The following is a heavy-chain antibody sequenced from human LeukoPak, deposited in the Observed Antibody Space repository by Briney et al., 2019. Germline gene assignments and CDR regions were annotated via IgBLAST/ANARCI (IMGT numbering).Heavy chain of an antibody. V-gene: IGHV4-39*01. D-gene: IGHD3-10*01. CDR1: GDSIITSTSY. Sequence: LQTLSLTCTVFGDSIITSTSYWGWLRQPPGRRPEWIGSIYYAATTYYNPSLKSRVTISVDTSKNQFSLKLQSVTATDTAVYYCARHGFYYASGPQFDYWGRGTLVTVSS. CDR3: ARHGFYYASGPQFDY. J-gene: IGHJ4*02. CDR2: IYYAATT.